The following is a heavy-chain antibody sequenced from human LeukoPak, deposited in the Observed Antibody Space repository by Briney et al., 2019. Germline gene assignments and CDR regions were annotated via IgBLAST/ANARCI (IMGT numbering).Heavy chain of an antibody. CDR1: GGSVTSGDYN. CDR2: IYHSGSA. CDR3: ATSRINYYDHNY. V-gene: IGHV4-30-4*01. J-gene: IGHJ4*02. D-gene: IGHD3-22*01. Sequence: SETLSLTCNVSGGSVTSGDYNWSWIRQPPGKGLEWIGYIYHSGSAYYNPSLRSRVTISVDTSKNQFSLQLRSVTAADTAVYYCATSRINYYDHNYWGQGTLVTVSS.